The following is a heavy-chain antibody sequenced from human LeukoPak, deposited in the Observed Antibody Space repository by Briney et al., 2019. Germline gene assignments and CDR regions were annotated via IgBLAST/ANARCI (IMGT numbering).Heavy chain of an antibody. Sequence: ASVKVSCKASGYTLTSYDINWVRQATGQGLEWMGWMNPNSGNTGYAQKFQGRVTMTRNTSISTAYMELSSLRSEDTAVYYCARVIVGGWYVWLNRIARFDYWGQGTLVTVSS. J-gene: IGHJ4*02. D-gene: IGHD6-19*01. CDR3: ARVIVGGWYVWLNRIARFDY. CDR2: MNPNSGNT. V-gene: IGHV1-8*01. CDR1: GYTLTSYD.